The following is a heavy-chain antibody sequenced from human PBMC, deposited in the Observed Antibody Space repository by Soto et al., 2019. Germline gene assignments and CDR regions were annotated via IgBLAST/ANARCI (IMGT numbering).Heavy chain of an antibody. CDR2: IIPIFGTA. V-gene: IGHV1-69*13. D-gene: IGHD3-3*01. CDR1: GGTFSSYA. J-gene: IGHJ6*02. Sequence: SVKVSCKASGGTFSSYAISWVRQAPGQGLEWMGGIIPIFGTANYAQKFQGRVTITADESTSTAYMELSSLRSEDTAVYHCARHREHRYYDFWSGDSPGMDVWGQGTTVTVSS. CDR3: ARHREHRYYDFWSGDSPGMDV.